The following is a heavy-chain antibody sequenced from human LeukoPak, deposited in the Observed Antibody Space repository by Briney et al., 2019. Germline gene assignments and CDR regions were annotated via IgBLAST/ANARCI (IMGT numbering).Heavy chain of an antibody. CDR2: IYYSGST. Sequence: SETLSLTCTVSGGSISSYYWGWIRQPPGKGLEWIGYIYYSGSTNYNPSLKSRVTISVDTSKNQFSLKLSSVTAADTAVYYCARSGGSGSYSRWFDPWGQGTLVTVSS. CDR1: GGSISSYY. J-gene: IGHJ5*02. V-gene: IGHV4-59*01. CDR3: ARSGGSGSYSRWFDP. D-gene: IGHD3-10*01.